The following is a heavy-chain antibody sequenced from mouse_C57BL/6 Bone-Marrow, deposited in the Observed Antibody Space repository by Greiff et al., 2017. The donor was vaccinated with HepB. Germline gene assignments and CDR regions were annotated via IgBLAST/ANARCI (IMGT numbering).Heavy chain of an antibody. D-gene: IGHD2-5*01. CDR1: GFTFSDYG. V-gene: IGHV5-15*01. CDR3: ASLYSNYAWFAY. Sequence: EVKLMESGGGLVQPGGSLKLSCAASGFTFSDYGMAWVRQAPRKGPEWVAFISNLAYSIYYADTVTGRFTISRENAKNTLYLEMSSLRSEDTAMYYCASLYSNYAWFAYWGQGTLVTVSA. J-gene: IGHJ3*01. CDR2: ISNLAYSI.